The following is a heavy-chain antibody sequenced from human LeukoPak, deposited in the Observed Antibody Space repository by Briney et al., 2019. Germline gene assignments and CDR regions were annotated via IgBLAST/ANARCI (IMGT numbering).Heavy chain of an antibody. CDR1: GYTFSRYL. V-gene: IGHV3-74*01. J-gene: IGHJ4*02. D-gene: IGHD3-10*01. Sequence: GGSLRLSCAASGYTFSRYLMHGVRQGPGKGLVWVSRINEDGSSTSYAESVRGRFTISRDNAKNTLYLQMNSLRAEDAAVYYCTTDTFGARDSWGQGTLVTVSS. CDR3: TTDTFGARDS. CDR2: INEDGSST.